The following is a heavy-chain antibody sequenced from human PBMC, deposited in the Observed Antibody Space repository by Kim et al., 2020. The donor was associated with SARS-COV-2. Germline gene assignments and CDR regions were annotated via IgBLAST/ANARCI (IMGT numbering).Heavy chain of an antibody. CDR1: GLTFSSYA. CDR2: ISGSGGIT. CDR3: AKDSGEGGYMDG. J-gene: IGHJ6*03. V-gene: IGHV3-23*01. Sequence: GGSLRLSCAAPGLTFSSYAMNWVRQAPGKGLEWVSIISGSGGITYYADSVKGRFTISRDNAKNTLYLQMNSLRAEDTAVYYCAKDSGEGGYMDGWGKGTTVTVSS. D-gene: IGHD1-26*01.